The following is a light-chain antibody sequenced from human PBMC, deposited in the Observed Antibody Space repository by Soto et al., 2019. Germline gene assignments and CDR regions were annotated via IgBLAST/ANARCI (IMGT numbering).Light chain of an antibody. CDR2: DGT. CDR1: SSDVGSYNF. CDR3: TSYAGSTIPVV. V-gene: IGLV2-8*01. Sequence: QSALTQPPSASGSPGQSVTISCTGASSDVGSYNFVSWYQQHPGKAPKLLIYDGTQRPSGVPDRFSGSKSGNTASLTVSGLLAEDEADYYCTSYAGSTIPVVFGGGTKVTVL. J-gene: IGLJ2*01.